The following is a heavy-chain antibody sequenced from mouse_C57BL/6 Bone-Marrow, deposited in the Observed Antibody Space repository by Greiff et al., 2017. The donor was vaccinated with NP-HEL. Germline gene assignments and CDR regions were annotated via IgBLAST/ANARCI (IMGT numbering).Heavy chain of an antibody. CDR3: ARGGNDGYFFFAY. CDR2: IYPRSGNT. Sequence: VKLQESGAELARPGASVKLSCKASGYTFTSYGISWVKQRTGQGLEWIGEIYPRSGNTYYNEKFKGKATLTADKSSSTAYMELRSLTSEDSAVYCCARGGNDGYFFFAYWGQGTLVTVSA. J-gene: IGHJ3*01. V-gene: IGHV1-81*01. CDR1: GYTFTSYG. D-gene: IGHD2-3*01.